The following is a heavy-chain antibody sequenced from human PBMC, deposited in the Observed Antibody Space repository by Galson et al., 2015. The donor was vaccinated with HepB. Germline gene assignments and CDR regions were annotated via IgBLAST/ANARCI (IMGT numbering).Heavy chain of an antibody. V-gene: IGHV1-2*04. CDR2: INPNSGGT. D-gene: IGHD6-19*01. CDR3: ARQHSSGWYGLAY. J-gene: IGHJ4*02. Sequence: SVKVSCKASGYTFTGYYMHWVRQAPGQGLEWMGWINPNSGGTNYAQKFQGWVTMTRDTSISTAYMELSGLRSDDTAVYYCARQHSSGWYGLAYWGQGTLVTVSS. CDR1: GYTFTGYY.